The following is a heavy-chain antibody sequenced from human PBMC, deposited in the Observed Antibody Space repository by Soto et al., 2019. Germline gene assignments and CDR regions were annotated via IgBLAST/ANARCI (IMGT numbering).Heavy chain of an antibody. V-gene: IGHV4-31*03. CDR3: ARLGAFYQSLEP. Sequence: SETLSLTCTVSGGSISSGGYYWNWIRQHPGKGLEWIGYIYYSGSTYYNPSLKSRVTISVDTSKNQFSLKLSSVTAADTAVYYCARLGAFYQSLEPWGPGTQVTVSS. J-gene: IGHJ5*02. CDR2: IYYSGST. D-gene: IGHD3-3*02. CDR1: GGSISSGGYY.